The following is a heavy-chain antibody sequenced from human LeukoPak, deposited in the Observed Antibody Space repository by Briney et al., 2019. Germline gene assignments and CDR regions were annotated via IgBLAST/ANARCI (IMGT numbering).Heavy chain of an antibody. CDR2: ISGSGGST. CDR3: AKGWEYYYDSSGYPVDY. J-gene: IGHJ4*02. CDR1: GFTFSSYA. V-gene: IGHV3-23*01. D-gene: IGHD3-22*01. Sequence: PGGSLRLSCAASGFTFSSYAMSWVRQAPGKGLEWVSAISGSGGSTYYADSVKGRFTVSRDNSKNTLYLQMNSLRAEDTAVYYCAKGWEYYYDSSGYPVDYWGQGTLVTVSS.